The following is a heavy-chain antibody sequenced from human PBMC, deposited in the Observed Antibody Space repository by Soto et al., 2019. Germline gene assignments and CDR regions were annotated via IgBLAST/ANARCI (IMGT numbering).Heavy chain of an antibody. CDR3: ARSRGYGYCSGGSCYSLDAFDI. V-gene: IGHV4-34*01. D-gene: IGHD2-15*01. CDR2: INHSGST. J-gene: IGHJ3*02. Sequence: QVQLQQWGAGLLKPSETLSLTCAVYGGSFSGYYWSWIRQPPGKGLEWIGEINHSGSTNYNPSLKSRVTISVETSKNQFSLKLSSVTAADTAVYYCARSRGYGYCSGGSCYSLDAFDIWGQGTMVTVSS. CDR1: GGSFSGYY.